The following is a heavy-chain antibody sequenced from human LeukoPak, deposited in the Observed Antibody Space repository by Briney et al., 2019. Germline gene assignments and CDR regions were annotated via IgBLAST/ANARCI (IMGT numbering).Heavy chain of an antibody. CDR3: ARDFPYCSGGSCST. Sequence: SETLSLTCTVSGGSISSYYWSWIRQPPGKGLEWIGYIYYSGSTNYNPSLKSRVTISVDTPKNQFSLKLSSATAADTAVYYCARDFPYCSGGSCSTWGQGTLVTVSS. D-gene: IGHD2-15*01. CDR2: IYYSGST. CDR1: GGSISSYY. J-gene: IGHJ5*02. V-gene: IGHV4-59*01.